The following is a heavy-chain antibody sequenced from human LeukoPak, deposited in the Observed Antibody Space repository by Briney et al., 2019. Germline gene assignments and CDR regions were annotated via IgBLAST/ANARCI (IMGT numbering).Heavy chain of an antibody. Sequence: GGSLRLSCAASGFTFRTYAMSWVRQAPGKGLEWVSGISGSSGSTNYADSVKGRFTISRDNSKNTLYLQMNSLRAEDTAVYYCARGQVVVYYYYYGMDVWGQGTTVTVSS. CDR3: ARGQVVVYYYYYGMDV. CDR1: GFTFRTYA. CDR2: ISGSSGST. D-gene: IGHD2-15*01. J-gene: IGHJ6*02. V-gene: IGHV3-23*01.